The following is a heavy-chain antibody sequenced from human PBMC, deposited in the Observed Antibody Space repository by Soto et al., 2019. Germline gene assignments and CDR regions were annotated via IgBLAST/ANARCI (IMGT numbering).Heavy chain of an antibody. CDR2: ISSSGSTI. Sequence: PGGSLRLSCAASGFTFSSYEVNWVRQAPGKGLEWVSYISSSGSTIYYADSVKGRFTISRDNAKNSLYLQMSSLRAEDTAVYYCARVGYCSSTSCQVDYWGQGTLVTVSS. CDR1: GFTFSSYE. CDR3: ARVGYCSSTSCQVDY. V-gene: IGHV3-48*03. J-gene: IGHJ4*02. D-gene: IGHD2-2*01.